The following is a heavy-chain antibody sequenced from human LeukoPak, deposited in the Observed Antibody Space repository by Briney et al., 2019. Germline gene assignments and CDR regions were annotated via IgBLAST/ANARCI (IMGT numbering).Heavy chain of an antibody. CDR3: ARQSEMGRFPGWYVD. V-gene: IGHV4-39*01. J-gene: IGHJ4*02. CDR1: GGSVSRSSYY. Sequence: PSETLSLTCTVSGGSVSRSSYYWGWIRQPPGKGLEWIGSIYYSGSTYYNPSLKSRVTISVDTSKNQFSLKLSSVTVTDTAVYYCARQSEMGRFPGWYVDWGRGTLVTVSS. D-gene: IGHD3-10*01. CDR2: IYYSGST.